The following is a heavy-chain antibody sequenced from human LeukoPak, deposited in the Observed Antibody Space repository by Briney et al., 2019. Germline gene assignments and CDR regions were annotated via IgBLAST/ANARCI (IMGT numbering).Heavy chain of an antibody. CDR2: ITRTGYT. V-gene: IGHV3-21*04. Sequence: GGSLRLSCAASGFTFSSYTMNWVRQAPGKGLEWVSSITRTGYTYYADSVKGRFTISRDNAKNSLYLQVNSLRAEDTAVYCCARVVGSGSYYEPFDYWGQGTLVTVSS. CDR1: GFTFSSYT. D-gene: IGHD3-10*01. J-gene: IGHJ4*02. CDR3: ARVVGSGSYYEPFDY.